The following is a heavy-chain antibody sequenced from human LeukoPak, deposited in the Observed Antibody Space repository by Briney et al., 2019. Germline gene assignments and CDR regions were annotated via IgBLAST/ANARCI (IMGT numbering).Heavy chain of an antibody. CDR3: ARHDSYSSSFPYNWFDP. D-gene: IGHD6-13*01. CDR1: GGSFSSYA. V-gene: IGHV1-69*06. CDR2: IIPLFGAP. J-gene: IGHJ5*02. Sequence: SVKVSCKASGGSFSSYAISWVRQAPGQGLEWMGGIIPLFGAPNYAQKFQGRVTITADKSTTTAYMELSSLRSEDTAVYFCARHDSYSSSFPYNWFDPWGQGTLVTVS.